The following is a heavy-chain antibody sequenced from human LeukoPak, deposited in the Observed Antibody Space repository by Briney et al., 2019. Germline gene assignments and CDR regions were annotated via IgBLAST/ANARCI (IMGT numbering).Heavy chain of an antibody. CDR3: ASLLRYCATTTCQAYMDV. Sequence: KPSETLSLTCTVSGGSISSYYWGWIRQPPGKGLEWIGNIYYSGSTYYNPSLKSRVTISVDTSKNQFSLKLSSVTAADTAVYYCASLLRYCATTTCQAYMDVWGQGTTVTVSS. V-gene: IGHV4-39*01. D-gene: IGHD2-2*01. CDR2: IYYSGST. CDR1: GGSISSYY. J-gene: IGHJ6*02.